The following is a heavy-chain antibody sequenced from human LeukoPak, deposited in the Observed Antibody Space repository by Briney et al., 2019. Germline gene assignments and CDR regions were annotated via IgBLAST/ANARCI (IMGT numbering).Heavy chain of an antibody. V-gene: IGHV3-64D*06. CDR2: ISSNGDNT. CDR3: VKDGRGWLVDY. J-gene: IGHJ4*02. D-gene: IGHD6-19*01. Sequence: GGSLRLSCSASGFTFSTYAMYWVRQAPGKGLEYVSAISSNGDNTYYADSVKGRFTISRDNSKNTLYLQMSSLRAEDTAVYYCVKDGRGWLVDYWGQGTLVTVSS. CDR1: GFTFSTYA.